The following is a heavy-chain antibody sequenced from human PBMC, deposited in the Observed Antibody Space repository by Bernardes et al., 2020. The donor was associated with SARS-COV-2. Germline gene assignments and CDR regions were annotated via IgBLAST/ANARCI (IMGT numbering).Heavy chain of an antibody. J-gene: IGHJ6*03. CDR1: GASINNYY. Sequence: SETLSLTCNVSGASINNYYWTWIRRPPGKGLEWIGHIRYTGSTNYNPSLQSRVTISLDTSKTYFSLNLDSVTAADTAVYYCAREPSSFSSSSGYYCYMDVWGQGTTVTVSS. CDR3: AREPSSFSSSSGYYCYMDV. D-gene: IGHD6-6*01. V-gene: IGHV4-59*01. CDR2: IRYTGST.